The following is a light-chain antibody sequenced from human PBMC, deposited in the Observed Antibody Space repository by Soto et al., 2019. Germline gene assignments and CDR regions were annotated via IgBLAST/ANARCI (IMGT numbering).Light chain of an antibody. CDR2: GAS. Sequence: EIVLTQSPGTLSLSPGERANLSCRASQSVSSSSLAWYQQKPGQAPRLLIYGASSRATGIPDRCSGSGSGTDFTLTISRLEPEDFAVYYCQQYGSAPLYTCGQGTKLEIK. CDR1: QSVSSSS. J-gene: IGKJ2*01. CDR3: QQYGSAPLYT. V-gene: IGKV3-20*01.